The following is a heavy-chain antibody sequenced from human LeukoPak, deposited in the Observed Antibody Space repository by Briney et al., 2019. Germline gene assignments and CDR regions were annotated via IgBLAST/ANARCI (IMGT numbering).Heavy chain of an antibody. Sequence: GGSLRLSCAASGFTFSSYAMSWVRQAPGKGLEWVAAISGSGGSTYYADSVKGRFTISRDNSKNTLYLQMNSLRAEDTTLYYCAKDFYGAYSGLVDWGQGTLVTVSS. D-gene: IGHD4-17*01. CDR3: AKDFYGAYSGLVD. CDR1: GFTFSSYA. V-gene: IGHV3-23*01. CDR2: ISGSGGST. J-gene: IGHJ4*02.